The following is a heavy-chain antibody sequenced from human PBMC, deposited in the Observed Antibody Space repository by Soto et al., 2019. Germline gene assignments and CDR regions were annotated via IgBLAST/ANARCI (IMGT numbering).Heavy chain of an antibody. D-gene: IGHD1-26*01. V-gene: IGHV3-30*18. CDR3: ANLIVGPTIDP. Sequence: GGSLRLCCVASGFTFSNSAMSWVRHVPGKGLEWVAVISYDGSNKYYADSVKGRFTISRDPSKNTLYLQMNSLRAEGPAVYYCANLIVGPTIDPWGQGTLVTDSS. CDR2: ISYDGSNK. J-gene: IGHJ5*02. CDR1: GFTFSNSA.